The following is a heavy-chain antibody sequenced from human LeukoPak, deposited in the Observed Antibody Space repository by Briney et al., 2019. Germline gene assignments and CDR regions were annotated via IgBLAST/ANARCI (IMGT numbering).Heavy chain of an antibody. J-gene: IGHJ3*02. V-gene: IGHV3-74*01. CDR3: AREVITGVDAFDI. CDR2: ISTDGSST. Sequence: GGSLRLSCAASGFTFSSYWMHWVRQAPGKGLVWVSRISTDGSSTSYADSVKGRFTISRDNAKNTLYLQMNSLRAEDTAVYYCAREVITGVDAFDIWGQGTRVTVSS. CDR1: GFTFSSYW. D-gene: IGHD3-16*01.